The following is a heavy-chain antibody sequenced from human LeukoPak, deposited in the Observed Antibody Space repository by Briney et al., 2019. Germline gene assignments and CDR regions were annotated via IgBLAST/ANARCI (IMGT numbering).Heavy chain of an antibody. CDR1: GYTFTGYY. V-gene: IGHV1-69*13. Sequence: SVKVSCKASGYTFTGYYMHWVRQAPGQGLEWMGGIIPIFGTANYAQKFQGRVTITADESTSTAYMELSSLRSEDTAVYYCARNVAAAGTWTFDYWGQGTLVTVSS. CDR2: IIPIFGTA. J-gene: IGHJ4*02. CDR3: ARNVAAAGTWTFDY. D-gene: IGHD6-13*01.